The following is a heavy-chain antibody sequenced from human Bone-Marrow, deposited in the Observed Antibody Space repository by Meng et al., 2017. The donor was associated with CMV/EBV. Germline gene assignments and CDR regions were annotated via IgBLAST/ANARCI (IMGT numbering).Heavy chain of an antibody. D-gene: IGHD2-2*02. CDR2: ISSSGSTI. CDR3: ARAVPAAIREEKYYYYYGMDV. V-gene: IGHV3-11*04. CDR1: GFTFSDYY. J-gene: IGHJ6*02. Sequence: GESLKIPCAAAGFTFSDYYMRWSRQAPGKGLEWVSYISSSGSTIYYADSVKGRFTISRDNAKNSLYLQMNSLRAEDTAVYYCARAVPAAIREEKYYYYYGMDVWGQGTTVTVSS.